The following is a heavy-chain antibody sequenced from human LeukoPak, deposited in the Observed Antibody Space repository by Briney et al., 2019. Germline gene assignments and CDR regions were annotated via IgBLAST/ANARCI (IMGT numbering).Heavy chain of an antibody. V-gene: IGHV1-8*01. CDR3: AIRYGSGEKYYYYYYMDV. CDR1: GYTFTSYD. D-gene: IGHD3-10*01. CDR2: MNPNSGNT. J-gene: IGHJ6*03. Sequence: GASVKVSCKASGYTFTSYDINWVRHATGQGLEWMGWMNPNSGNTGYAQKFQGRVTMTRNTSISTAYMELSSLRSEDTAVYYCAIRYGSGEKYYYYYYMDVWGKGTTVTVSS.